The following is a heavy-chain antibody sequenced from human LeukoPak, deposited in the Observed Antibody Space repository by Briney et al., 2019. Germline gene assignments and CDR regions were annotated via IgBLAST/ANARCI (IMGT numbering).Heavy chain of an antibody. J-gene: IGHJ4*02. Sequence: GGSLRLSCAASGFTFSSYSMNWVRQAPGKGLEWVSSISSSSSYIYYADSVKGRFTISRDNAKNSLYLQMNSLGAEDTAVYYCARDKQLVQGGGVYWGQGTLVTVSS. CDR2: ISSSSSYI. V-gene: IGHV3-21*01. CDR1: GFTFSSYS. D-gene: IGHD6-6*01. CDR3: ARDKQLVQGGGVY.